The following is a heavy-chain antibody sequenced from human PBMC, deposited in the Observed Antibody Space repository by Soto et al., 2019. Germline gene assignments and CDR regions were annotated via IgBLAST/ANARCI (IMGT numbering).Heavy chain of an antibody. J-gene: IGHJ6*03. Sequence: GGSLRLSCAASGFTFSSFDMMWVRQAPGKGLEWVSYISGSSSPIYFADSVKGRFTISRDNAKNSLYLHMNSLRVEDMAVYYCARGPPGYYYMDFWGKGTTVTVSS. CDR1: GFTFSSFD. CDR3: ARGPPGYYYMDF. CDR2: ISGSSSPI. D-gene: IGHD3-10*01. V-gene: IGHV3-48*01.